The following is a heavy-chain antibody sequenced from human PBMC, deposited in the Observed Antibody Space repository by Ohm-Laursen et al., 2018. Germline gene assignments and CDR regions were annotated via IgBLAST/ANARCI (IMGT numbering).Heavy chain of an antibody. CDR1: GYTFTGYY. D-gene: IGHD3-10*01. CDR2: ISAYNGNT. V-gene: IGHV1-18*04. Sequence: ASVKVSCKASGYTFTGYYMHWVRQAPGQGLEWMGWISAYNGNTNYAQKLQGRVTMTTDTSTSTAYMELRSLRSDDTAVYYCARDRDPIWFGELLSNWFDPWGQGTLVTVSS. CDR3: ARDRDPIWFGELLSNWFDP. J-gene: IGHJ5*02.